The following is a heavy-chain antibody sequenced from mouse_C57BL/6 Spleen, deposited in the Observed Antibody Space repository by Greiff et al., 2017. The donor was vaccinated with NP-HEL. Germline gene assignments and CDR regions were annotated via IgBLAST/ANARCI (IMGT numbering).Heavy chain of an antibody. D-gene: IGHD3-1*01. CDR3: AGSRYAMDY. Sequence: EVKLMESGPVLVKPGASVKMSCKASGYTFTDYYMNWVKQSHGKSLEWIGVINPYNGGTSYNQKFKGKATLTVDKSSSTAYMELNSLTSEDSAVYYCAGSRYAMDYWGKGTSVTVSS. J-gene: IGHJ4*01. CDR2: INPYNGGT. V-gene: IGHV1-19*01. CDR1: GYTFTDYY.